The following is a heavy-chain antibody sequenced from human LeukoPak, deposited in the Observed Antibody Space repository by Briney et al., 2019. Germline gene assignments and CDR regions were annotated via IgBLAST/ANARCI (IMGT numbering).Heavy chain of an antibody. V-gene: IGHV4-59*01. D-gene: IGHD3-10*01. CDR1: GGSISSYY. J-gene: IGHJ6*02. Sequence: SETLSLTCTVSGGSISSYYWSWIRQPPGKGLEWIGYICYSGSTNYNPSLKSRVTISVDTSKNQFSLKLSSVTAADTAVYYCARGHYGSGSQYYYGMDVWGQGTTVTVSS. CDR3: ARGHYGSGSQYYYGMDV. CDR2: ICYSGST.